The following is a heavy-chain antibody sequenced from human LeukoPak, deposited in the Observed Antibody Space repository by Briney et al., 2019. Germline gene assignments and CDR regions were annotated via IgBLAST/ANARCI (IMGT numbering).Heavy chain of an antibody. CDR3: AKDGSDYIDY. CDR2: IWYGGSNK. CDR1: GFTFSSYG. Sequence: PGGSLRLSCAASGFTFSSYGMHWVRQAPGKGLEWVAVIWYGGSNKYYADSVKGRFTISRDNSKNTLYLQMNSLSAEDTAVYYCAKDGSDYIDYWGQGTLVTVSS. D-gene: IGHD5-12*01. J-gene: IGHJ4*02. V-gene: IGHV3-30*02.